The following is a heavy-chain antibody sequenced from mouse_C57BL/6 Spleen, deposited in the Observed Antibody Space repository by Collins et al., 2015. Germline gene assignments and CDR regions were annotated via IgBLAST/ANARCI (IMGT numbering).Heavy chain of an antibody. J-gene: IGHJ4*01. CDR3: ATYYDYDGGMDY. CDR2: IDPSDSET. Sequence: QVQLQQPGAELVRPGSSVKLSCKASGYTFTSYWMHWVKQRPIQGLEWIGNIDPSDSETHYNQKFKDKATLTVDKSSSTAYMQLSSLTSEDSAVYYCATYYDYDGGMDYWGQGTSVTVSS. V-gene: IGHV1-52*01. D-gene: IGHD2-4*01. CDR1: GYTFTSYW.